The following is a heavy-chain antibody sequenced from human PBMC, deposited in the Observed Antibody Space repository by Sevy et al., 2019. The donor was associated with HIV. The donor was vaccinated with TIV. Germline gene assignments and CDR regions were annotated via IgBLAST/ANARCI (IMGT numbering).Heavy chain of an antibody. CDR2: ISYDGSDK. D-gene: IGHD4-17*01. J-gene: IGHJ6*02. CDR1: GFAFSNYYA. Sequence: GGSLRLSCAASGFAFSNYYAMHWVRQAPGKGLEWVALISYDGSDKYYADSVKGRFTISRENFKNTLNLQMNSLTTGETAVYYCARPRANYVDHYFFYAMDVWGQGTTVTVSS. V-gene: IGHV3-30-3*01. CDR3: ARPRANYVDHYFFYAMDV.